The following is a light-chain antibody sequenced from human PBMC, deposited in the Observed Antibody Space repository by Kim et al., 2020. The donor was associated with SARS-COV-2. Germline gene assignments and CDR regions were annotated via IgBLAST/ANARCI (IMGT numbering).Light chain of an antibody. CDR2: DIS. V-gene: IGLV2-14*02. J-gene: IGLJ3*02. CDR1: INDVGTYAL. Sequence: GQSVTISCSGTINDVGTYALVSWYQQYPGKAPILIIFDISQMPSGVSGRFSGSKSGNTASLTISPLEPDDEADYFCSSFTTGVSWVFGGGTQLTVL. CDR3: SSFTTGVSWV.